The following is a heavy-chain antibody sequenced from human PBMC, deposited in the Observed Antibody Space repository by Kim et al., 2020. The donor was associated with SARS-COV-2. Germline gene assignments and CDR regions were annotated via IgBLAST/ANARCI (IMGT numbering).Heavy chain of an antibody. D-gene: IGHD3-10*01. CDR3: ARDPYGSGTNWFDP. J-gene: IGHJ5*02. Sequence: ETKFQGRVTMTRDTSTSTVYMELSSLRSEDTAVYYCARDPYGSGTNWFDPWGQGTLVTVSS. V-gene: IGHV1-46*01.